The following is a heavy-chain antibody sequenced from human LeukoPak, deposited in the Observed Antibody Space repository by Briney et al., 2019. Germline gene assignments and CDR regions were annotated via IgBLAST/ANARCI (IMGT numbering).Heavy chain of an antibody. J-gene: IGHJ4*02. D-gene: IGHD3-22*01. V-gene: IGHV4-59*08. CDR2: IYYSGST. CDR3: ARQVATAPYYYDSSGPRFDY. Sequence: PSETLSLTCTVSGGSISSYYWSWIRQPPGKGLEWIGYIYYSGSTNYNPSLKSRVTISVDTSKNQFSLKLSSVTAADTAVYYCARQVATAPYYYDSSGPRFDYWAREPWSPSPQ. CDR1: GGSISSYY.